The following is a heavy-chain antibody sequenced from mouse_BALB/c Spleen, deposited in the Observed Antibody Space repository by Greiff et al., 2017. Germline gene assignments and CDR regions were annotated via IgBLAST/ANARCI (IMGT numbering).Heavy chain of an antibody. CDR1: GFTFSSYA. CDR3: ARGGYEGYYAMDY. CDR2: ISSGGST. V-gene: IGHV5-6-5*01. D-gene: IGHD1-2*01. Sequence: EVNVVESGGGLVKPGGSLKLSCAASGFTFSSYAMSWVRQTPEKRLEWVASISSGGSTYYPDSVKGRFTISRDNARNILYLQMSSLRSEDTAMYYCARGGYEGYYAMDYWGQGTSVTVSS. J-gene: IGHJ4*01.